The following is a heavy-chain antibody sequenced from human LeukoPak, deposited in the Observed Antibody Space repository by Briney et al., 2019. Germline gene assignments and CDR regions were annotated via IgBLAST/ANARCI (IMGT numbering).Heavy chain of an antibody. CDR1: GFTFGDYA. J-gene: IGHJ5*02. CDR2: IRSKAYGGTT. V-gene: IGHV3-49*04. D-gene: IGHD5-12*01. CDR3: TSSIPERLRAPT. Sequence: GGSLRLSCTASGFTFGDYAMSWVRQAPGKGLEWVGFIRSKAYGGTTEYAASVKGRFTISRDDSKSIAYLQMNSLKTEDTAVYYCTSSIPERLRAPTWGQGTLVTVSS.